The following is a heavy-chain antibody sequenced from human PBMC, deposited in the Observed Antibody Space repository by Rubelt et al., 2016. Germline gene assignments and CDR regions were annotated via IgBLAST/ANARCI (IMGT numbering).Heavy chain of an antibody. CDR3: AGGANGSGSDGHWFDP. V-gene: IGHV4-34*01. CDR2: INHSGST. Sequence: QVQLQQWGAGLLKPSETLSLTCAVYGGSFSGYYWSWIRQPPGKGLEWIGEINHSGSTNYNPSLKSRVTISVDTSKNQFSLKLSSVTAAETAVYYCAGGANGSGSDGHWFDPWGQGTLVTVSS. J-gene: IGHJ5*02. D-gene: IGHD3-10*01. CDR1: GGSFSGYY.